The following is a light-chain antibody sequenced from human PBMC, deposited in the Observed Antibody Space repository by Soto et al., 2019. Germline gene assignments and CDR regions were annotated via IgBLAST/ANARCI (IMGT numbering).Light chain of an antibody. CDR1: QTISSW. CDR2: AAS. V-gene: IGKV1-5*01. J-gene: IGKJ1*01. CDR3: QQYYSYPPT. Sequence: DIQMTQSPSTLSGSVGDRVTITCRASQTISSWLAWYQQKPGKAPNLLIYAASTLQSGVPSRFSGSGSGTDFTLTISCLQSEDFATYYCQQYYSYPPTFGQGTKVDIK.